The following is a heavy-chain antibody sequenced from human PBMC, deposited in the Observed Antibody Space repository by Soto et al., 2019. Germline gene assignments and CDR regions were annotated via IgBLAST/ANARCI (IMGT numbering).Heavy chain of an antibody. CDR2: IFPSGST. Sequence: SETLSLTCAVSGGSINSGGFYWHWIRQHPEKGLEWIGYIFPSGSTHYNPSLKSRGTMSADTSQNQFSLRLTSVTSASTAYMELSSLRSEDTAVYYCARSIVVVTALDYWGQGTLVTVSS. V-gene: IGHV4-31*11. CDR3: SSLRSEDTAVYYCARSIVVVTALDY. CDR1: GGSINSGGFY. D-gene: IGHD2-21*02. J-gene: IGHJ4*02.